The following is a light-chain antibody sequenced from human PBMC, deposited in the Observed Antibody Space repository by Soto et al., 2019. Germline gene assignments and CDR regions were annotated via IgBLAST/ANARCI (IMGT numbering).Light chain of an antibody. CDR3: QHYNSFPWT. Sequence: DIQMTQSPSTLSASVGGRVSITCRASQSITNWLGWYQQKPGKAPKLLIYKASSLESGVPSRFSGSGSGTDFTLTINRLQPDDFATYYCQHYNSFPWTFGQGTKVDIK. CDR2: KAS. V-gene: IGKV1-5*03. J-gene: IGKJ1*01. CDR1: QSITNW.